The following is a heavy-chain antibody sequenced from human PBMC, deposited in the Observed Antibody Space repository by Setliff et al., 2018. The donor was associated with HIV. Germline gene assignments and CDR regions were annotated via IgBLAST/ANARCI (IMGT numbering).Heavy chain of an antibody. CDR2: IYPGDSDT. J-gene: IGHJ4*02. Sequence: GESLKISCKGSGYSFTSYWIGWVRQMPGKGLEWMGIIYPGDSDTRYSPSFQGQVTISADKSITTAYLQWSSLKASDTAMYYCARLPPRMMREKYFDYWGQGTLVTVSS. CDR1: GYSFTSYW. V-gene: IGHV5-51*01. CDR3: ARLPPRMMREKYFDY. D-gene: IGHD3-16*01.